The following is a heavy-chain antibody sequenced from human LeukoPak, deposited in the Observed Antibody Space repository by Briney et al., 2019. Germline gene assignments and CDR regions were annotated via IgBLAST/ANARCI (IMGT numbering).Heavy chain of an antibody. D-gene: IGHD3-3*01. CDR3: AKDRSGYYLFDY. J-gene: IGHJ4*02. V-gene: IGHV3-23*01. CDR2: ISGSGGST. CDR1: GFTFSSYA. Sequence: GSLRLSCAASGFTFSSYAMSWVRQAPGKGLEWVSAISGSGGSTYYADSVKGRFTISRDNSKNTLYLQMNSLRAEDTAVYYCAKDRSGYYLFDYWGQGTLVTVSS.